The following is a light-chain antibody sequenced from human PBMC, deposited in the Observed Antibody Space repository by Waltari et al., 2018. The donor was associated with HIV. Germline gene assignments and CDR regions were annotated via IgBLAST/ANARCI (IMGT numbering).Light chain of an antibody. J-gene: IGLJ2*01. CDR3: SSYTSSSTPYVV. Sequence: QSALTQPASVSGSPGQSITISCTGTSSDVGGYHYVSWYQQHPGKAPKLMIYEVSNRPSGVSNRFSGSKSGNTASLTISGLQAEDEADYYCSSYTSSSTPYVVFGGGTKLTVL. CDR1: SSDVGGYHY. V-gene: IGLV2-14*01. CDR2: EVS.